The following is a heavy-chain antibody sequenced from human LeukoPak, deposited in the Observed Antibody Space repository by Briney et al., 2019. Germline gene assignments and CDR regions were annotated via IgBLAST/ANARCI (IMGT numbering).Heavy chain of an antibody. Sequence: PGGSLRLSCATSGFTFSRYTMDWVRQAPGRGLEWVSSLSSNSYYIYYADSVKGRFTISRDNSKNTLYLQMNSLRAEDTAVYYCAKASYYDFWSGYYPDYYYYMDVWGKGTTVTVSS. D-gene: IGHD3-3*01. CDR2: LSSNSYYI. V-gene: IGHV3-21*04. J-gene: IGHJ6*03. CDR3: AKASYYDFWSGYYPDYYYYMDV. CDR1: GFTFSRYT.